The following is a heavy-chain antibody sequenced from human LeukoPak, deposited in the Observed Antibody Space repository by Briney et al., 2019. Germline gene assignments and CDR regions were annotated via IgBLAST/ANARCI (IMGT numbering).Heavy chain of an antibody. CDR2: ISGSGGST. CDR1: GFTFSSYS. Sequence: PGGSLRLSCVASGFTFSSYSVNWVRQAPGKGLEWVSAISGSGGSTYYADSVKGRFTISRDNSKNTLYLQMNSLRAEDTAVYYCATDAPKYYYDSSGYHDAFHIWGQGTMVTVSS. V-gene: IGHV3-23*01. J-gene: IGHJ3*02. CDR3: ATDAPKYYYDSSGYHDAFHI. D-gene: IGHD3-22*01.